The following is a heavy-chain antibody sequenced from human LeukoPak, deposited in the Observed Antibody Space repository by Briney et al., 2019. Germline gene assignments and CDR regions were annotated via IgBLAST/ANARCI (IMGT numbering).Heavy chain of an antibody. Sequence: PGRSLRLSCAASGFTFSSYGMHWVRQAPGKGLEWVAVISYDGSNKYYADSVKGRFTISRDNSKNTLYLQMNSLRAEDTAVYYCAKSVYYYGSGSHLDYWGQGTLVTVSS. CDR3: AKSVYYYGSGSHLDY. V-gene: IGHV3-30*18. D-gene: IGHD3-10*01. CDR2: ISYDGSNK. J-gene: IGHJ4*02. CDR1: GFTFSSYG.